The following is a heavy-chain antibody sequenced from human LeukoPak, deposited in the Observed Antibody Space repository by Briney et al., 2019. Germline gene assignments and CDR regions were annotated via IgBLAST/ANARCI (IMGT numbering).Heavy chain of an antibody. J-gene: IGHJ2*01. Sequence: GESLRLSCAASGFTFTTYWMTWVRQAPGQGLEWVSSISSSGLYIYYADSMKGRFTIARDNAKNSLYLQLNSLRAEDTALYYCARATVVAATDWYFDLWGRGTLVTVSS. CDR1: GFTFTTYW. D-gene: IGHD2-15*01. CDR2: ISSSGLYI. CDR3: ARATVVAATDWYFDL. V-gene: IGHV3-21*01.